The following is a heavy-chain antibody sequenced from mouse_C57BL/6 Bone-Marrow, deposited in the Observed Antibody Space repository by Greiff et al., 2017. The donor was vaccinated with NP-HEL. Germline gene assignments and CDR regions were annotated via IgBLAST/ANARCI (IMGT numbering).Heavy chain of an antibody. CDR2: ISDGGSYT. Sequence: EVKLVESGGGLVKPGGSLKLSCAASGFTFSSYAMSWVRQTPEKRLEWVATISDGGSYTYYPDNVKGRFTISRDNAKNNLYLQMSHLKSEDTAMYYCARDYAMDDWGQGTSVTVSS. J-gene: IGHJ4*01. CDR3: ARDYAMDD. V-gene: IGHV5-4*01. CDR1: GFTFSSYA.